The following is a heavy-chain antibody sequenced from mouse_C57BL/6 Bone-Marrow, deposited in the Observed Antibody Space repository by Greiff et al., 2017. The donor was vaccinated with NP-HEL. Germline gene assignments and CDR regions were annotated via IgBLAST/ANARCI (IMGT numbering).Heavy chain of an antibody. CDR1: GYTFTSYG. CDR3: ARRWLLRFDY. J-gene: IGHJ2*01. D-gene: IGHD2-3*01. V-gene: IGHV1-81*01. CDR2: IYPRSGNT. Sequence: VQLQQSGAELARPGASVKLSCKASGYTFTSYGISWVKQRTGQGLEWIGEIYPRSGNTYYNEKFKGKATLTADKSSSTAYMELRSLTSEDSAVYFCARRWLLRFDYWGQGTTLTVSS.